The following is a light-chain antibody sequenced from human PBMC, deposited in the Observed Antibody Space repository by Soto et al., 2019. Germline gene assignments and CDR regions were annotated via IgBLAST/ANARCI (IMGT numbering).Light chain of an antibody. CDR1: SSDVGDFNY. V-gene: IGLV2-14*01. CDR2: DIN. J-gene: IGLJ2*01. Sequence: QSALTQSASVSGSPGQSITISCTGTSSDVGDFNYVSWYQQHPGRAPKLIIYDINNRPSGVSNRFSVSKSGNTASLTISGLQAEDEADYFCSLYTYSNTLIFGGGTQLTVL. CDR3: SLYTYSNTLI.